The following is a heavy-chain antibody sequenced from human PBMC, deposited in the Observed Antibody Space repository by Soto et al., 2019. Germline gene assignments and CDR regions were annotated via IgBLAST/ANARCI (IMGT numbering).Heavy chain of an antibody. D-gene: IGHD2-2*01. CDR1: GFNVSSNG. CDR2: ISYDGSHK. Sequence: GGSLRLSCAASGFNVSSNGMFWVRQAPGEGLEWVAIISYDGSHKYYGDSVKGRFTISRDSSRSTLFLQMNSLRPEDTAVYYCVSAHPAPALFRFHYSGPGTLLTVSS. CDR3: VSAHPAPALFRFHY. V-gene: IGHV3-30*03. J-gene: IGHJ4*02.